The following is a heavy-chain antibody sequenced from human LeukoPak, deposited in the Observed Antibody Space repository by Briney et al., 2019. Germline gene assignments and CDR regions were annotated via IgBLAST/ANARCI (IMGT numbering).Heavy chain of an antibody. CDR2: IHTTGST. V-gene: IGHV4-4*07. CDR1: GGSITSYY. D-gene: IGHD1-26*01. Sequence: SETLSLTCTVSGGSITSYYWSWVRQPAGKGLEWIGRIHTTGSTNYNPSLKSRVTMSVDTSKNQFSLKLSSVTAADTAVYYCARFNSGSYQHYFDYWGQGTLVTVSS. CDR3: ARFNSGSYQHYFDY. J-gene: IGHJ4*02.